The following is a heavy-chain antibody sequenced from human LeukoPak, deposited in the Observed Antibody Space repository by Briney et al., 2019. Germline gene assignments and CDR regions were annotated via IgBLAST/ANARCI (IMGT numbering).Heavy chain of an antibody. CDR2: MYTSGST. J-gene: IGHJ3*02. CDR1: GGSISSYF. V-gene: IGHV4-4*07. D-gene: IGHD3-10*01. CDR3: ASHRGVAAAFDI. Sequence: PSETLSLTCTVSGGSISSYFWSWIRQPAGKGLEWIGRMYTSGSTNCNPSLKSRVIMSVDTSKNQFSLNLSSVTAADTAVYYCASHRGVAAAFDIWGQGTMVTVSS.